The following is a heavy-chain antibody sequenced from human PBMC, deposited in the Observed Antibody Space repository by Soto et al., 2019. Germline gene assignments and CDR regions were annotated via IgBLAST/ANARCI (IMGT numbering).Heavy chain of an antibody. J-gene: IGHJ6*03. V-gene: IGHV1-3*01. CDR1: GYTFTSYA. CDR3: AREGSIPLRFLEWLLYLPRYYYYMDV. D-gene: IGHD3-3*01. Sequence: GASVKVSCKASGYTFTSYAMHWVRQAPGQRLEWMGWINAGNGNTKYSQKFQGRVTITRDTSASTAYMELSSLRSEDTAVYYCAREGSIPLRFLEWLLYLPRYYYYMDVWGKGTTVTVSS. CDR2: INAGNGNT.